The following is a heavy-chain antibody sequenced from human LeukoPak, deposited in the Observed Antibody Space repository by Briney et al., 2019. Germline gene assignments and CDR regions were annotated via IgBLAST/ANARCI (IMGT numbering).Heavy chain of an antibody. CDR3: ARGEQKYCSGGSCHPY. CDR2: ISSSSSYI. Sequence: GGSLRLSCAASGFTFSSYSMNWVRQAPGKGLEWVSSISSSSSYIYYADSVKGRFTISRDNAKNSLYLQMNSLRAEDTAVYYCARGEQKYCSGGSCHPYWGQGTLVTVSS. V-gene: IGHV3-21*01. J-gene: IGHJ4*02. D-gene: IGHD2-15*01. CDR1: GFTFSSYS.